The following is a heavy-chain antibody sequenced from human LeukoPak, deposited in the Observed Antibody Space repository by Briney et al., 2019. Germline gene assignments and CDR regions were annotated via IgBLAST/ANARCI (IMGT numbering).Heavy chain of an antibody. Sequence: PGGSLRLSWAASGFPFSSYSMNWVRQAPGKGLEWVSSISSSSSYIYYADSVKGRFTISRDNAKNSLYLQMNSLRAEDTAVYYCTRGSYGDYEYWGQGTLVTVSS. CDR3: TRGSYGDYEY. CDR2: ISSSSSYI. V-gene: IGHV3-21*01. D-gene: IGHD4-17*01. J-gene: IGHJ4*02. CDR1: GFPFSSYS.